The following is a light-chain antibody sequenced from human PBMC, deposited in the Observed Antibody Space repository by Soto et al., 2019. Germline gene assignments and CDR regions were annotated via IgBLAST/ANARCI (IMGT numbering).Light chain of an antibody. CDR2: AAY. J-gene: IGKJ4*01. CDR1: QDISTC. CDR3: QKYDNAPLT. V-gene: IGKV1-27*01. Sequence: DIQMTQAPSSVSASVGDRVTITCRARQDISTCLAWYQQKPGKVPKLLISAAYTLQSGVPPRFSGSGSGTDFTLTISSLQPEDVATYYCQKYDNAPLTFGGGTKVEIK.